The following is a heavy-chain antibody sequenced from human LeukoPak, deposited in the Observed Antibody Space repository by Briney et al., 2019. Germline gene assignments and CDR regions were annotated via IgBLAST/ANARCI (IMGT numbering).Heavy chain of an antibody. Sequence: SQTLSLTCAISGDSVSSNSAAWNWIRQSPSRGLEWLGRTYYRSKWYNDYAVSVKSRITINPDTSKNQLSLQLNSVTPEDTAVYYCARDHYDSSGYYYHYFDYWGQGTLVTVSS. CDR2: TYYRSKWYN. CDR3: ARDHYDSSGYYYHYFDY. CDR1: GDSVSSNSAA. D-gene: IGHD3-22*01. J-gene: IGHJ4*02. V-gene: IGHV6-1*01.